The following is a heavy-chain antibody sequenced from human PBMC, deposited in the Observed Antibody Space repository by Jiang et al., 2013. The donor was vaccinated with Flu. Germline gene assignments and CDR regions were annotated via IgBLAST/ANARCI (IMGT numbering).Heavy chain of an antibody. Sequence: SGAEVKKPGSSVKVSCKASGGTFSSYAISWVRQAPGQGLEWMGGIIPIFGTANYAQKFQGRVTITADESTSTAYMELSSLRSEDTAVYYCAREGDYYDSSGFTVYFDYWARERWSPSPQ. J-gene: IGHJ4*02. V-gene: IGHV1-69*01. D-gene: IGHD3-22*01. CDR2: IIPIFGTA. CDR3: AREGDYYDSSGFTVYFDY. CDR1: GGTFSSYA.